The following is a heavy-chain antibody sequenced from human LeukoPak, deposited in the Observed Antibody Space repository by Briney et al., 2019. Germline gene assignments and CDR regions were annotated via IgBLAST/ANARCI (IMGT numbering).Heavy chain of an antibody. CDR2: ISWNSGSI. D-gene: IGHD3-22*01. Sequence: GGSLRLSCAASGFTFDDYAMHWVRQAPGKGLEWVSGISWNSGSIGYADSVKGRFTISRDNAKNSLYLQMNSLRAEDTALYYCAKDYDSSGYYWYYFDYWGQGTLVTVSS. V-gene: IGHV3-9*01. J-gene: IGHJ4*02. CDR3: AKDYDSSGYYWYYFDY. CDR1: GFTFDDYA.